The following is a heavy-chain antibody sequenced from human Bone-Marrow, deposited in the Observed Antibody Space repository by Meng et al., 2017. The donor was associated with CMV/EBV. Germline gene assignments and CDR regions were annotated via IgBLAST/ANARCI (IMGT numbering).Heavy chain of an antibody. V-gene: IGHV3-23*01. J-gene: IGHJ5*02. CDR3: ATTTVTIP. D-gene: IGHD4-17*01. Sequence: LRLSCAASGFTFSGYAMSWVRQAAGKGLEWVSTVSGGGGTTYYADSVKGRFTISRDNSQNTLYLQMNSLKAEDTAVYYCATTTVTIPWGRGTLATVSS. CDR2: VSGGGGTT. CDR1: GFTFSGYA.